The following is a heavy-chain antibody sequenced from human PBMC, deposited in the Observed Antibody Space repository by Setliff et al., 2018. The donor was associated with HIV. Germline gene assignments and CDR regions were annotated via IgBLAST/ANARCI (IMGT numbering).Heavy chain of an antibody. CDR1: GGSISSGGYY. J-gene: IGHJ5*02. D-gene: IGHD3-3*01. Sequence: SETLSLTCTVSGGSISSGGYYWSWIRQHPGKGLEWIGYIYYSGSTYYNPSLKSRVTISVDTSKNQFSLKLSSVTAADTAVYYCARAPTSFGVVIPRFDPWGQGTLVTVSS. V-gene: IGHV4-31*03. CDR2: IYYSGST. CDR3: ARAPTSFGVVIPRFDP.